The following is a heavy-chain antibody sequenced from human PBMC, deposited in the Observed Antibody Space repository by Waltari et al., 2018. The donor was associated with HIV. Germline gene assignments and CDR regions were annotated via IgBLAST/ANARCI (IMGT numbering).Heavy chain of an antibody. CDR2: IYPADSDT. D-gene: IGHD6-13*01. Sequence: EVQLVQSGAEVKKPGESLKISCKGSGYSFTSYWIGWVRQMPGKVLEWMGIIYPADSDTRYSPAFQGQVTMSADKSISSAYLQWSSRKASDTAMYYWARSNGRIAAAATSAFDIWGQGTMVTVSS. J-gene: IGHJ3*02. CDR1: GYSFTSYW. CDR3: ARSNGRIAAAATSAFDI. V-gene: IGHV5-51*01.